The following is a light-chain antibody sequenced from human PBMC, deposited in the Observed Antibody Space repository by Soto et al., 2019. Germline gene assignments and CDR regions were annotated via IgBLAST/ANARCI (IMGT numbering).Light chain of an antibody. CDR2: STD. V-gene: IGLV7-43*01. J-gene: IGLJ2*01. CDR1: TGAVTSGYY. Sequence: QTVVTQEPSLTVSPGGTVTLTCASRTGAVTSGYYPNWVHQKPGQTPRALIYSTDNKHSWTPARFSGSLLGGKAALTLSGAQPEDETEYYFLLYFGGYVVFGGGTKLTVL. CDR3: LLYFGGYVV.